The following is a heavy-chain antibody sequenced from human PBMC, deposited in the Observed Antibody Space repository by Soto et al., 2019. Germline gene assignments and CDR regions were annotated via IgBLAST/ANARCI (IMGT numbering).Heavy chain of an antibody. Sequence: QVQLVQSGAELRKPGASVKVSCKASGYPFNDNHIHWVRQAPGQGLEWMGWLNPYSGATTYGANYTGRIILTRGMSLSTSYMELIGLRSDDTAVYYCATAKRGTVSLLSAWGQGTLVTVSS. V-gene: IGHV1-2*02. CDR3: ATAKRGTVSLLSA. J-gene: IGHJ5*01. D-gene: IGHD4-4*01. CDR2: LNPYSGAT. CDR1: GYPFNDNH.